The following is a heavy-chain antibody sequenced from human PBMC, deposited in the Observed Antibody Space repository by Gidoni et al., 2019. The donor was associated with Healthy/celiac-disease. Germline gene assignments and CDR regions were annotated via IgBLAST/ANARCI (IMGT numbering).Heavy chain of an antibody. J-gene: IGHJ4*02. Sequence: QVQLVESGGGVVQPGRSLRLPCAASGFTFSSYGMHWVRQAPGKGLEWVAVISYDGSNKYYADSVKGRFTISRDNSKNTLYLQMNSLRAEDTAVYYCAKGSKRFDYWGQGTLVTVSS. CDR2: ISYDGSNK. CDR1: GFTFSSYG. D-gene: IGHD2-15*01. CDR3: AKGSKRFDY. V-gene: IGHV3-30*18.